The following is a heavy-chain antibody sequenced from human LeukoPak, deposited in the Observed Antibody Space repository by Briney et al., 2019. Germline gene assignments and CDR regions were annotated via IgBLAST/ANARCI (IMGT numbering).Heavy chain of an antibody. CDR3: ARGGVPGAGNWFDP. D-gene: IGHD2-2*01. J-gene: IGHJ5*02. Sequence: SETLSLTCTVSGGSISSYYWNWIRQPAGKGLEWIGRIYTSGATKYTPSLKSRVTMSVDTSKNQFSLKLSSVTAADTAVYYCARGGVPGAGNWFDPWGQGTLVTVSS. CDR2: IYTSGAT. V-gene: IGHV4-4*07. CDR1: GGSISSYY.